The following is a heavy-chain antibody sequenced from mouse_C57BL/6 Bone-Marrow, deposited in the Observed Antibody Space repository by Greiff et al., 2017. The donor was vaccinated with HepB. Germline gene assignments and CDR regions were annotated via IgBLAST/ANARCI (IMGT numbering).Heavy chain of an antibody. V-gene: IGHV5-4*03. CDR3: ARVDVCCAVDY. CDR2: ISDGGSYT. J-gene: IGHJ4*01. CDR1: GFTFSSYA. Sequence: EVKLMESGGGLVKPGGSLKLSCAASGFTFSSYAMSWVRQTPEKRLEWVATISDGGSYTYYPDNVKGRFTISRDNAKNNLYLQMSHLKSEDTAMFCCARVDVCCAVDYGGRGTSVTVSS. D-gene: IGHD1-1*02.